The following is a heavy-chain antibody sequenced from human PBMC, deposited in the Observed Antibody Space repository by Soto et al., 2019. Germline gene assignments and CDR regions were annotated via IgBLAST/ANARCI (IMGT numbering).Heavy chain of an antibody. CDR3: AREGRYYYDSSGWDYYYGMDV. CDR1: GYTFTSYG. J-gene: IGHJ6*02. CDR2: ISAYNGNT. D-gene: IGHD3-22*01. Sequence: ASVKVSCKASGYTFTSYGISWVRQAPGQGLEWMGWISAYNGNTNYAQKLQGRVTMTTDTSTSTAYMELRSLRSDDTAVYYCAREGRYYYDSSGWDYYYGMDVWGQGTTVTV. V-gene: IGHV1-18*04.